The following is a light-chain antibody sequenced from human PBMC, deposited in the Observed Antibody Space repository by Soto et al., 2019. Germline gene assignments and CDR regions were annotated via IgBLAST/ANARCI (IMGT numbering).Light chain of an antibody. CDR2: GAS. J-gene: IGKJ1*01. CDR3: QQYDKWPPT. CDR1: QIIRDY. V-gene: IGKV3-15*01. Sequence: EIVMTQSPATLSVSPGERATLSCGASQIIRDYLAWYQQKPGQAPRLLIHGASTRAPGIPARFSGGGSGTDFTLTISSPQSEDFAVYYCQQYDKWPPTVGQGTKVDIK.